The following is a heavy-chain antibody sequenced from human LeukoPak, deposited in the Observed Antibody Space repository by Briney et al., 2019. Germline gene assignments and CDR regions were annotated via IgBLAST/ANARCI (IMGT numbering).Heavy chain of an antibody. Sequence: ASVKVSCKASGYTFTSYGISWVRQAPGQGLEWMGWISAYNGNTNYAQKLQGRVTMTTDASTSTAYMELRSLRSDDTAVYYCARDLTPVNAFDIWGQGTMVTVSS. J-gene: IGHJ3*02. CDR2: ISAYNGNT. CDR1: GYTFTSYG. CDR3: ARDLTPVNAFDI. V-gene: IGHV1-18*01.